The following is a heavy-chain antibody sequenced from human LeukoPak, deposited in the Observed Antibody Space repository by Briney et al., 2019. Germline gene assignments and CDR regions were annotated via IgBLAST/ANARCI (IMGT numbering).Heavy chain of an antibody. CDR3: ARDTLRYCSSTSCRTYYYYYGMDV. V-gene: IGHV3-30-3*01. Sequence: GGSLRLSCAASGFTFSSYAMHWVRQAPGKGLEWVAVISYDGSNKYYADSVKGRFTISRDNSKNTLYLQMNSLRAEDTAVYYCARDTLRYCSSTSCRTYYYYYGMDVWGQGTTVTVSS. CDR2: ISYDGSNK. J-gene: IGHJ6*02. CDR1: GFTFSSYA. D-gene: IGHD2-2*01.